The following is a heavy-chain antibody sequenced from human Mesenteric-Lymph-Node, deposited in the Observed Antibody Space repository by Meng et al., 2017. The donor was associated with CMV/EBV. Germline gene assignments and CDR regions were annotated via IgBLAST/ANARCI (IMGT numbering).Heavy chain of an antibody. CDR1: GFIFSIYG. Sequence: GGSLRLSCAASGFIFSIYGINWVRQAPGKGLEWVAFIRHDESHEYYAESVKGRFTISRDSPKNTLYLQMSSLRADDTAVYYCARGGNDFWSSNGYSFYLVYWGQGTLVTVSS. J-gene: IGHJ4*02. V-gene: IGHV3-30*02. D-gene: IGHD3-3*01. CDR2: IRHDESHE. CDR3: ARGGNDFWSSNGYSFYLVY.